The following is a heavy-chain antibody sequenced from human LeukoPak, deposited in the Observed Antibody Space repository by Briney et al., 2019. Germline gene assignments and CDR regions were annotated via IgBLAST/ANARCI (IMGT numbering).Heavy chain of an antibody. Sequence: RQAXGXXXXXVANIKTDGSQIYYVXXVKGRFTISRDNXKXXLYLQMNSLRAEDTAVYYCXXXXXXXXXXXXXXXDYXGQXTXVTVSS. J-gene: IGHJ4*02. V-gene: IGHV3-7*01. CDR3: XXXXXXXXXXXXXXXDY. CDR2: IKTDGSQI.